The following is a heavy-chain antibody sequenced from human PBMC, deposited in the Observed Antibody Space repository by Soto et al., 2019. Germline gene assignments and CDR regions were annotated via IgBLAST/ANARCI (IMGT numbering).Heavy chain of an antibody. J-gene: IGHJ4*02. Sequence: QVQLQESGPGLVKPSETLSLTCTVSGGSISSYYWSWIRQPPGKGLEWLGYIYYSGSTNYNPSLKSRVTISVDTSQHQFSLKLSSVTAADTAVYYCASSPLRYCSGGSCYTIFDYWGQGTLVTVSS. D-gene: IGHD2-15*01. CDR2: IYYSGST. CDR3: ASSPLRYCSGGSCYTIFDY. V-gene: IGHV4-59*01. CDR1: GGSISSYY.